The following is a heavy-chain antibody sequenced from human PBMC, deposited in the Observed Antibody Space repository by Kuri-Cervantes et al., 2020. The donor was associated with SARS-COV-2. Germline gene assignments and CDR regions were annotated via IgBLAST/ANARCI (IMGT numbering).Heavy chain of an antibody. J-gene: IGHJ6*02. CDR1: GDTVSRNSAA. D-gene: IGHD5-18*01. V-gene: IGHV6-1*01. CDR2: TYYRSKWYN. CDR3: ARTRPGIQLRTSYYYYGMDV. Sequence: SQTLSLTCAISGDTVSRNSAAWNWTRQSPSRGLEWLGRTYYRSKWYNDYAVSVKSRITINPDTSKNQFSLQLNSVTPEDTAVYYCARTRPGIQLRTSYYYYGMDVWGQGTTVTVSS.